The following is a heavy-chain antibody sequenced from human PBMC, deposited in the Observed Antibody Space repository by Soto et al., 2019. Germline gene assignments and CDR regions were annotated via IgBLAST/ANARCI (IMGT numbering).Heavy chain of an antibody. D-gene: IGHD1-26*01. V-gene: IGHV1-24*01. CDR2: FDPEDGET. CDR3: ATHYDYYGAFDI. J-gene: IGHJ3*02. Sequence: ASVKVSCKVSGYTLTELSMHWVRQAPGKGLEWMGGFDPEDGETIYAQKFQGRVTMTEDTSTDTAYMELSSLRSEDTAVYYCATHYDYYGAFDIWGQGTMVTVSS. CDR1: GYTLTELS.